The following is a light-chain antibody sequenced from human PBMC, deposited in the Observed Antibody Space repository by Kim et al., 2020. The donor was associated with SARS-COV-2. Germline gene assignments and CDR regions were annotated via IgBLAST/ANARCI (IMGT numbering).Light chain of an antibody. V-gene: IGKV1-5*03. CDR3: QQYNAYPWT. CDR1: QSVYTW. J-gene: IGKJ1*01. Sequence: ASVGDRVTIPGRASQSVYTWLAWYQQKPGKTPNLLIYKASYLQNGAPSRFSGSGSGTEFTLTINSLQPDDFATYYCQQYNAYPWTFGQGTKVDIK. CDR2: KAS.